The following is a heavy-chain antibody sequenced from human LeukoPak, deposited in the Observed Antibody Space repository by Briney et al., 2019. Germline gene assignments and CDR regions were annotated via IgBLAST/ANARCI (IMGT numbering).Heavy chain of an antibody. CDR1: GFTFSSYW. CDR2: INSDGSST. V-gene: IGHV3-74*01. J-gene: IGHJ4*02. Sequence: GGSLRLSCAASGFTFSSYWMHWVRQAPGKGLVWVSRINSDGSSTSYADSVKGRFTKSRKKPKNTLYLKMTSLRAADTAVYYCARDLSLMVTGLGSDYWGQGTMVTVSS. D-gene: IGHD5-18*01. CDR3: ARDLSLMVTGLGSDY.